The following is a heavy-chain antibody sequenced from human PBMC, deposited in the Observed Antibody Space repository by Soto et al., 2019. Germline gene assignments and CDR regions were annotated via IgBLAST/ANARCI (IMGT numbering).Heavy chain of an antibody. CDR1: GGTFSSYT. Sequence: SVKVSCKASGGTFSSYTISWVRQAPGQGLEWMGRIIPILGIANYAQKFQGRVTITADKSTSTAYMELSSLRSEDTAVYYCAGGLALAQSDYYYYGMDVWGQGTTVTVSS. CDR2: IIPILGIA. J-gene: IGHJ6*02. CDR3: AGGLALAQSDYYYYGMDV. V-gene: IGHV1-69*02. D-gene: IGHD6-19*01.